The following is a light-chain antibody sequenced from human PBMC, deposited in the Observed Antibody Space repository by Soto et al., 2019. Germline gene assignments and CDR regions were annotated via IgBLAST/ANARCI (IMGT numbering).Light chain of an antibody. V-gene: IGKV1-5*01. CDR3: LQYSSHSWT. J-gene: IGKJ1*01. CDR2: DAS. Sequence: DIQMTQSPSSLSPSFGDRVTITCRASRSISDWLAWYQQRPGKAPELLIFDASNLKSGVSSRFSGSGSGTEFTLTISRLQPDDVATYYCLQYSSHSWTFGQGPKVDIK. CDR1: RSISDW.